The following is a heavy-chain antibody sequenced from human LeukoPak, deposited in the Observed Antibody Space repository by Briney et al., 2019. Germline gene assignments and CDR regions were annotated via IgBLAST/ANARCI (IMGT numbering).Heavy chain of an antibody. CDR1: GFTFSSYA. CDR3: ARGVCSSGYYCFPED. V-gene: IGHV3-30*01. Sequence: GGSLRPSCAASGFTFSSYAMHWVRQAPGKGLEWVAVISYDGSNKYYADSVKGRFTISRDNSKNTLYLQMNSLRAEDTAVYYCARGVCSSGYYCFPEDWGQGTLVTVSS. CDR2: ISYDGSNK. J-gene: IGHJ4*02. D-gene: IGHD3-22*01.